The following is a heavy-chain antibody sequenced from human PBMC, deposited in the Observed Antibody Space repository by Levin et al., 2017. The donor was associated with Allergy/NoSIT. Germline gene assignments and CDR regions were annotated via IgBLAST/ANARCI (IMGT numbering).Heavy chain of an antibody. CDR3: TRVMGYDFWSGYYTTTDYYYMDG. CDR2: IRSKAYGGTT. J-gene: IGHJ6*03. Sequence: GESLKISCTASGFTFGDYAMSWFRQAPGKGLEWVGFIRSKAYGGTTEYAASVKGRFTISRDDSKSIAYLQMNSLKTEDTAVYYCTRVMGYDFWSGYYTTTDYYYMDGWGKGTTVTVSS. CDR1: GFTFGDYA. D-gene: IGHD3-3*01. V-gene: IGHV3-49*03.